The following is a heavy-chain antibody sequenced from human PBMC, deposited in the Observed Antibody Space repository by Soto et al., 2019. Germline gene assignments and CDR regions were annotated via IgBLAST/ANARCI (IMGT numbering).Heavy chain of an antibody. CDR1: GFSLSNARMG. Sequence: QVTLKESGPVLVKPTETLTLTCTVSGFSLSNARMGVSWIRXXXXKALEWLAHIFSNDEKSYSTSLKSRLTISXXXXXXXXXXXXXXXXXXXXXXXXXXXIRXYXGSGSGMDVWGQGTTVTVSS. CDR2: IFSNDEK. V-gene: IGHV2-26*01. D-gene: IGHD3-10*01. J-gene: IGHJ6*02. CDR3: XXIRXYXGSGSGMDV.